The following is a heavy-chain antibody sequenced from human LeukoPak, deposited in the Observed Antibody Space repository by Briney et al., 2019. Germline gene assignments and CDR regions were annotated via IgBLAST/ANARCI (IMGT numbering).Heavy chain of an antibody. V-gene: IGHV4-39*07. CDR1: GGSISSSSYY. CDR3: ARGAPPQN. CDR2: VYYTGAS. J-gene: IGHJ1*01. Sequence: SETLSLTCTVSGGSISSSSYYWGWIRQPPGKGLEWIGSVYYTGASYYNPSLKSRVTISIDTSKKHFSLKLTSVTAADTAVYYCARGAPPQNWGQGTLATASS.